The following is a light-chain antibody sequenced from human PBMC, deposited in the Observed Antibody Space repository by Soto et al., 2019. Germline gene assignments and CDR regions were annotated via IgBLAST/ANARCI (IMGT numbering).Light chain of an antibody. CDR1: QSVSSY. CDR3: QQRSNWPLFT. Sequence: EIVLTQSPATLSLSPGERATLSCRASQSVSSYLAWYQQKPGQAPRLLIYDASNRATGIPARFSGSGSGTDSTLTISSLEPEDFAVYDCQQRSNWPLFTFGPGTKVDIK. J-gene: IGKJ3*01. CDR2: DAS. V-gene: IGKV3-11*01.